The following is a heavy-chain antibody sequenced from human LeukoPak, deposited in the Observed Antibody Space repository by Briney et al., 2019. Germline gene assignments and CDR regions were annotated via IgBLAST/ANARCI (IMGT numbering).Heavy chain of an antibody. V-gene: IGHV3-48*01. CDR2: ISSSSSTI. CDR1: GFTFSSYS. CDR3: ARDIEDFWSGYYYYYYGMDV. J-gene: IGHJ6*02. D-gene: IGHD3-3*01. Sequence: GGSLRLSCAASGFTFSSYSMNWVRQAPGKGLEWVSYISSSSSTIYYADSVKGRFTISRDNSKNTLYLQMNSLRAEDTAVYYCARDIEDFWSGYYYYYYGMDVWAKGPRSPSP.